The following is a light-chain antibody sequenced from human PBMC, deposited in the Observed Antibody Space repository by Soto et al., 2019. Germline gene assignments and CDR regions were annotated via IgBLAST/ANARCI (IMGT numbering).Light chain of an antibody. CDR3: QQYYSTPFS. J-gene: IGKJ4*01. CDR1: QSVLYSSNNKNY. Sequence: DILMTQSPDSLAVSRGERATINCKSSQSVLYSSNNKNYLAWYQQKPGQPPKLLIYWASTREFGVPDRFSGSGSGTDFTLTISSLQAEDVAVYYCQQYYSTPFSFGGGTKVDIK. CDR2: WAS. V-gene: IGKV4-1*01.